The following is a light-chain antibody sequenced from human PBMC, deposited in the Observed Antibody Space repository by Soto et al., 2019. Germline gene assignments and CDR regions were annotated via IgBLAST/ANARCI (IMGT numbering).Light chain of an antibody. CDR2: GAS. CDR1: ESVSSN. J-gene: IGKJ5*01. V-gene: IGKV3-20*01. CDR3: QQYGGSPIT. Sequence: EIVMTQSPVTLSMSPGERATLSCRAGESVSSNLAWYQQRPGQSPRLLISGASMRASGVPVRFIGSGSGTDFTLTITRLEPEDFAVYYCQQYGGSPITFGLGTRLEIK.